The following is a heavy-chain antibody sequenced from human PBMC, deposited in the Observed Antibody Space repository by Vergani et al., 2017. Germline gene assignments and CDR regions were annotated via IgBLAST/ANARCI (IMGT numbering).Heavy chain of an antibody. J-gene: IGHJ4*02. D-gene: IGHD6-6*01. CDR1: GGSISSGSYY. CDR3: AREGAYSSSPFDY. V-gene: IGHV4-39*02. Sequence: QVQLQESGPGLVKPSQTLSLTCTVSGGSISSGSYYWGWIRQPPGKGLEWIGSIYYSGSTYYNPSLKSRVTISVDTSKNQFSLKLSSVTAADTAVYYCAREGAYSSSPFDYWGQGTLVTVSS. CDR2: IYYSGST.